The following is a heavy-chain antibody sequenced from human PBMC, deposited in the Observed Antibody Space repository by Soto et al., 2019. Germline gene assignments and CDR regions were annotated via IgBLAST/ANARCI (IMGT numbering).Heavy chain of an antibody. CDR3: AHSTPVPYLNWFDP. CDR1: GFSLSTSGVG. D-gene: IGHD2-15*01. CDR2: IYWDDDK. J-gene: IGHJ5*02. Sequence: QITLKESGPTLVKPTQTLTLTCTFSGFSLSTSGVGVGWIRQPPGKALEWLALIYWDDDKRYCLSLKSSLTITKDSSKIQEVLTMTNMDPVDTATYYCAHSTPVPYLNWFDPWGQGTLVTVFS. V-gene: IGHV2-5*02.